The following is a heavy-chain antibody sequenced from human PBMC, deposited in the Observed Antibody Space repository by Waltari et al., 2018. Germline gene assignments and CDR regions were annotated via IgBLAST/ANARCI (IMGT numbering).Heavy chain of an antibody. CDR1: GGSISSSSYY. CDR2: IYYSGST. V-gene: IGHV4-39*01. J-gene: IGHJ6*03. CDR3: ARHIKGAVVVPATTLYYYYYYYMDV. Sequence: QLQLQESGPGLVKPSETLSLTCTVSGGSISSSSYYWGWIRQPTGQGRGGSGGIYYSGSTYYNPSLKSRVTISVDTSKNQFSLKLSSVTAADTAVYYCARHIKGAVVVPATTLYYYYYYYMDVWGKGTTVTVSS. D-gene: IGHD2-2*01.